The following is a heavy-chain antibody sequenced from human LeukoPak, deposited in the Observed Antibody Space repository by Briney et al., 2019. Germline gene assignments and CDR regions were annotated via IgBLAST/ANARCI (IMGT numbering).Heavy chain of an antibody. CDR1: GFTVSSNY. CDR3: AKSTLTGYFDY. D-gene: IGHD3-9*01. CDR2: IYSGGST. V-gene: IGHV3-53*01. Sequence: GGSLRLSCAASGFTVSSNYMSWVRQAPGKGLEWVSVIYSGGSTYYADSVKGRFTISRDNSKNTLYLQMNSLRAEDTAVYYCAKSTLTGYFDYWGQGTLVTVSS. J-gene: IGHJ4*02.